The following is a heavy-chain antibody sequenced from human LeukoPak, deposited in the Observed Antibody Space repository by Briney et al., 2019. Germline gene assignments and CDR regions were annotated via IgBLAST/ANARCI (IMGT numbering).Heavy chain of an antibody. J-gene: IGHJ4*02. D-gene: IGHD4-23*01. Sequence: PSEALSLTCAVSGYSISSGYYCGWIRHPPGKGLEWIWSIYHSGSTYYNPSLKSRVTISVDTSKNQFSLKLSSVTAADTAVYYCARDYGGNLDYWGQGTLVTVSS. CDR3: ARDYGGNLDY. V-gene: IGHV4-38-2*02. CDR1: GYSISSGYY. CDR2: IYHSGST.